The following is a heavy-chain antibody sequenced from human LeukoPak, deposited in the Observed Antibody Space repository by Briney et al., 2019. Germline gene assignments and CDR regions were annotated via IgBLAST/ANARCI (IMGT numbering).Heavy chain of an antibody. J-gene: IGHJ4*02. V-gene: IGHV3-23*01. CDR1: GFTFSNYA. Sequence: RGSLRVSCVASGFTFSNYAMSWVRQAPGEGLEWVSFISGSGERTYYAESVKGRFTISRDNSKNMVYLQMRSLRAEDTAIYYCAKGRTGYIPDSWGQGTVDADSS. CDR2: ISGSGERT. CDR3: AKGRTGYIPDS. D-gene: IGHD6-13*01.